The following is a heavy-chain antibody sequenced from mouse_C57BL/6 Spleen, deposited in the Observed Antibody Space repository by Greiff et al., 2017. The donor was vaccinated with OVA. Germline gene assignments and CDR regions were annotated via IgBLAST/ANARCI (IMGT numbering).Heavy chain of an antibody. V-gene: IGHV1-85*01. CDR1: GYTFTSYD. Sequence: VKLMESGPELVKPGASVKLSCKASGYTFTSYDINWVKQRPGQGLEWIGWIYPRDGSTKYNEKFKGKATLTVDTSSSTAYMGLHSLTSEDSAVYFCARSNYYGSRNYWGQGTTLTVSS. CDR3: ARSNYYGSRNY. CDR2: IYPRDGST. J-gene: IGHJ2*01. D-gene: IGHD1-1*01.